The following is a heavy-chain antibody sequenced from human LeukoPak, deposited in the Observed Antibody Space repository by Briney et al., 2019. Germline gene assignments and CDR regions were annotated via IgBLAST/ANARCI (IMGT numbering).Heavy chain of an antibody. CDR2: ISGSGGST. Sequence: GGSPRLSCAASGFTFSSYAMSWVRQAPGKGLEWVSAISGSGGSTYYADSVKGRFTISRDNSKNTLYLQMNSLRAEDAAVYYCARDRSSGYSFDYWGQGTLVTVSS. V-gene: IGHV3-23*01. CDR3: ARDRSSGYSFDY. D-gene: IGHD3-22*01. CDR1: GFTFSSYA. J-gene: IGHJ4*02.